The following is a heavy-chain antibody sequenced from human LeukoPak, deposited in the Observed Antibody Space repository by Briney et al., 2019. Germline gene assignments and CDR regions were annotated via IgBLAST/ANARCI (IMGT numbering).Heavy chain of an antibody. CDR1: GGTFSSYV. D-gene: IGHD3-16*02. V-gene: IGHV1-69*05. J-gene: IGHJ4*02. CDR2: IIPIFGPA. CDR3: ARDRLEITFGGVIVASEKDLCFDY. Sequence: ASVKVSCKASGGTFSSYVISWVGQAPGQGLEWMGRIIPIFGPATYAQKFQGRVTITTDESTSTAYMELSSLRSEDTAVYYCARDRLEITFGGVIVASEKDLCFDYWGQGTLVTVSS.